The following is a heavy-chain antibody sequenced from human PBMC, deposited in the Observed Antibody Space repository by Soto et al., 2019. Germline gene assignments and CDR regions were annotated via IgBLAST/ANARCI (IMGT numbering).Heavy chain of an antibody. V-gene: IGHV4-59*08. CDR1: GGSIRSYY. D-gene: IGHD3-16*01. J-gene: IGHJ4*02. CDR2: IYYRGST. Sequence: QVQLQESGPGLVKPSETLALTCAVYGGSIRSYYWSWIRQPPGQGLEWIGDIYYRGSTNYNPSVKSPVPISVDTSKNQFSLKLSSVTAADTALYYCARRYVGTFDSWGPGTLVTVSS. CDR3: ARRYVGTFDS.